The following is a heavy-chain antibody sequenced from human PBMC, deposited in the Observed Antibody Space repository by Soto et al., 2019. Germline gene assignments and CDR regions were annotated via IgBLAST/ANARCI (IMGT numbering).Heavy chain of an antibody. CDR1: GYSFAGYW. V-gene: IGHV5-10-1*01. J-gene: IGHJ4*02. CDR2: IDPSDSQT. CDR3: ARQIYDSDTGPNFQYYFDS. D-gene: IGHD3-22*01. Sequence: GESLKISCKGSGYSFAGYWITWVRQKPGKGLEWMGRIDPSDSQTYYSPSFRGHVTISVTKSITTVFLQWSSLRASDTAMYYCARQIYDSDTGPNFQYYFDSWGQGTPFTVSS.